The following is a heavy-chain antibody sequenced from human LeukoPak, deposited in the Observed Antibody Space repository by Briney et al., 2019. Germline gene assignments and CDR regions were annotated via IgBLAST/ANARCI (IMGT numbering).Heavy chain of an antibody. CDR3: ARPVNRVDDSSGYPGILYYYYGMDV. V-gene: IGHV1-69*04. CDR2: IIPILGIA. CDR1: GGTFSSYA. D-gene: IGHD3-22*01. Sequence: GASVKVSCKASGGTFSSYAISWVRQAPGQGLEWMGRIIPILGIANYAQKFQGRVTITADKSTSTAYMELSSLRSEDTAVYYCARPVNRVDDSSGYPGILYYYYGMDVWGQGTTVTVSS. J-gene: IGHJ6*02.